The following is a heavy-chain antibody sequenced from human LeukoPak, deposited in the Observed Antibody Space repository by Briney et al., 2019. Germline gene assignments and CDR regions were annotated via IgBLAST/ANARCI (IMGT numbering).Heavy chain of an antibody. Sequence: SETLSLTCSVSGGSMSNNYWGWIRQPPGRVLEWIGYISYTGSTSYTPSLKSRVSIFLETPRNQFSLEVSSVIAADTAVYYCARLQSANHDNGYYTGGFYYMDVWGKGTTVTVSS. CDR2: ISYTGST. J-gene: IGHJ6*03. CDR1: GGSMSNNY. D-gene: IGHD4-17*01. V-gene: IGHV4-59*08. CDR3: ARLQSANHDNGYYTGGFYYMDV.